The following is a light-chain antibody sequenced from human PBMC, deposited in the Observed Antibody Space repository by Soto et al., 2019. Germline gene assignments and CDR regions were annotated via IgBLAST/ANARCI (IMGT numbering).Light chain of an antibody. CDR3: QHYGSSWT. J-gene: IGKJ1*01. Sequence: EIVLTQSPGTLSLSPGERATLSCRAGQSVSSSYLAWYQQKPGQAPRLLIYGASSSATGIPDRFSGSGSGTDFPLTISRLEHEDFAVYYCQHYGSSWTFGQGTKVEIK. V-gene: IGKV3-20*01. CDR2: GAS. CDR1: QSVSSSY.